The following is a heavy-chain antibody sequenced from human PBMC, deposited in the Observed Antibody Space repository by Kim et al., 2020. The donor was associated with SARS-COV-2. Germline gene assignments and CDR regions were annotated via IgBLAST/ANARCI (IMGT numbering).Heavy chain of an antibody. Sequence: GGSLRLSCAASGFNFNNAWMSWVRQAPGKGLEWVGRIKSKANGGTTDYAAPVKGRFSISRDDSKNTLSLQMSSLKTEDSAVYYCSADYYNAMDVWGQGTT. V-gene: IGHV3-15*01. CDR3: SADYYNAMDV. D-gene: IGHD2-2*01. CDR1: GFNFNNAW. CDR2: IKSKANGGTT. J-gene: IGHJ6*02.